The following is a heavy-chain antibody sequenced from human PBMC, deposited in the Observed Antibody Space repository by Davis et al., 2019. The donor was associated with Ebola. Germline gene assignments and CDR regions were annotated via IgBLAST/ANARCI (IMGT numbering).Heavy chain of an antibody. CDR3: ATAENSFGVVLRHYFES. Sequence: SVKVSCKASGDTFSTNSVIWVRQAPGQGLEWMGELTPLFATPSYSQKFQGSVTITADESTATAYMELSGLGSEDSAIYYCATAENSFGVVLRHYFESWGQGTLVTVSA. CDR1: GDTFSTNS. D-gene: IGHD3-3*01. J-gene: IGHJ4*02. CDR2: LTPLFATP. V-gene: IGHV1-69*13.